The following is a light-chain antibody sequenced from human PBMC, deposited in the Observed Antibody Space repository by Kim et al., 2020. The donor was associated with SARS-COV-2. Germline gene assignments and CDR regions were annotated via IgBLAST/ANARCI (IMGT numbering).Light chain of an antibody. CDR1: QSISTY. CDR3: QQSFSTSWT. CDR2: AAS. V-gene: IGKV1-39*01. Sequence: DIQMTQSPSSLSASVGDRVTITCRASQSISTYLNWYQQKPGKAPKLLIYAASSLQSGVPSRFSGSASGTDFTLTITSLQPEDFATYYCQQSFSTSWTFGQGTKLEI. J-gene: IGKJ1*01.